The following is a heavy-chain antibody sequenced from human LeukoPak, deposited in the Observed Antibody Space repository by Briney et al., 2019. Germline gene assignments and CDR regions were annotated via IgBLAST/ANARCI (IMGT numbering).Heavy chain of an antibody. CDR1: GGTFSSYA. Sequence: SVKVSCKASGGTFSSYAISWVRQAPRQGLEWMGGIIPIFGTANYAQKFQGRVTITADKSTSTAYMELSSLRSEDTAVYYCARGDIVVVPAAMRGGYYYYYGMDVWGKGTTVTVSS. D-gene: IGHD2-2*01. CDR3: ARGDIVVVPAAMRGGYYYYYGMDV. CDR2: IIPIFGTA. V-gene: IGHV1-69*06. J-gene: IGHJ6*04.